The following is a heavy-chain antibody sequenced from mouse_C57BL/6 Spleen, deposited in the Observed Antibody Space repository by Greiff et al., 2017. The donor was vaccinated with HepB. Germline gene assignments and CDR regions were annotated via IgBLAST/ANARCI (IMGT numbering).Heavy chain of an antibody. CDR3: VRGGSNYYFDY. CDR2: IRSKSNNYAT. D-gene: IGHD2-5*01. J-gene: IGHJ2*01. Sequence: EVQGVESGGGLVQPKGSLKLSCAASGFSFNTYAMNWVRQAPGKGLEWVARIRSKSNNYATYYADSVKDRFTISRDDSESMLYLQMNNLKTEDTAMYYCVRGGSNYYFDYWGQGTTLTVSS. CDR1: GFSFNTYA. V-gene: IGHV10-1*01.